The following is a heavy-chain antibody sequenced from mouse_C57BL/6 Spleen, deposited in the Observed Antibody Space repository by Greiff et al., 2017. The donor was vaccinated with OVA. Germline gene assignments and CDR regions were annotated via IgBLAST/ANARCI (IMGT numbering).Heavy chain of an antibody. V-gene: IGHV14-3*01. CDR1: GFNIKNTY. D-gene: IGHD1-1*01. J-gene: IGHJ2*01. CDR3: ARCTYGSSYAFDY. Sequence: VQLQQSVAELVRPGASVKLSCTASGFNIKNTYMHWVKQRPEQGLEWIGRIDPANSNTKYAPKFQGKATITADTSSNTAYLQLSSLTSEDTAIYYCARCTYGSSYAFDYWGQGTTLTVSS. CDR2: IDPANSNT.